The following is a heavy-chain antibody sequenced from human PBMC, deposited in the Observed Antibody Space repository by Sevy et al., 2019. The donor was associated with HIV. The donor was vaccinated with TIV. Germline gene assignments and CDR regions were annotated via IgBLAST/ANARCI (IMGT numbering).Heavy chain of an antibody. Sequence: GESLKISCAASGFTFSSHWMFWVRQAPGKGLMWVSHINSDGTITNYADSVKGRFAISRDNAKNTVYLRMDSLRAEDTAVYYCARGQLLQFLEWPSYSLDVWGQGTTVTVSS. J-gene: IGHJ6*02. V-gene: IGHV3-74*01. CDR3: ARGQLLQFLEWPSYSLDV. CDR1: GFTFSSHW. D-gene: IGHD3-3*01. CDR2: INSDGTIT.